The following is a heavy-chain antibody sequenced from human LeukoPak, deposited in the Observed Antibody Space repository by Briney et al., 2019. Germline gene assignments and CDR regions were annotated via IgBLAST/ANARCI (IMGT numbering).Heavy chain of an antibody. CDR3: ARGGYSYGSPFDY. D-gene: IGHD5-18*01. J-gene: IGHJ4*02. Sequence: PSETLSLTCTVSGGSISSYYWSWIRQPPGKGLEWIGNIYYSGSTNYNSSLKSRVTISVDTSKNQFSLRLTSVTAADTAVYYCARGGYSYGSPFDYWGQGTLVTVSS. CDR2: IYYSGST. V-gene: IGHV4-59*01. CDR1: GGSISSYY.